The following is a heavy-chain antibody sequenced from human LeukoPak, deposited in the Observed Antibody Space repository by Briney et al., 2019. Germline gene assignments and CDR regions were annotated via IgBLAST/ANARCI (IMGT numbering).Heavy chain of an antibody. Sequence: GGSLRLSCAASGFTFNSYSMKWVRQAPGKGLEWISYLSRSGSTIYYAASVKGRFTISRDNAKNSLYLQMNSLRAEDTAVYYCAKAGRYNWNADYFDYWGQGTLVTVSS. J-gene: IGHJ4*02. V-gene: IGHV3-48*01. CDR2: LSRSGSTI. CDR3: AKAGRYNWNADYFDY. D-gene: IGHD1-1*01. CDR1: GFTFNSYS.